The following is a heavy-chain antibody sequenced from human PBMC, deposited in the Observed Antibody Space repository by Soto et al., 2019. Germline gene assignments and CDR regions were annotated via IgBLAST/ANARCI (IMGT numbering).Heavy chain of an antibody. J-gene: IGHJ6*02. Sequence: ASVKVSCTASGGTFSSYAISWVRQAPGQGLEWMGGIIPIFGTANYAQKFQGRVTITADESTSTAYMELSSLRSEDTAVYYCARGSIAVAGTGSYYYYYGMDVWGQGTTVTVSS. D-gene: IGHD6-19*01. CDR2: IIPIFGTA. CDR1: GGTFSSYA. V-gene: IGHV1-69*13. CDR3: ARGSIAVAGTGSYYYYYGMDV.